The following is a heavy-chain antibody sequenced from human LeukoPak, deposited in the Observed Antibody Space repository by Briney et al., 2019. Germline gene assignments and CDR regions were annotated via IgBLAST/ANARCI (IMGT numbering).Heavy chain of an antibody. V-gene: IGHV3-49*04. CDR2: IRSKAYGGTT. CDR3: TREAGSSSWFSALIFDP. Sequence: GGSLRLSCTASGFTFGDYAMSWVRQAPGKGLEWAGFIRSKAYGGTTEYAASVKGRFTISRDDSKSIAYLQMNSLKTEDTAVYYCTREAGSSSWFSALIFDPWGQGTLVTVSS. D-gene: IGHD6-13*01. J-gene: IGHJ5*02. CDR1: GFTFGDYA.